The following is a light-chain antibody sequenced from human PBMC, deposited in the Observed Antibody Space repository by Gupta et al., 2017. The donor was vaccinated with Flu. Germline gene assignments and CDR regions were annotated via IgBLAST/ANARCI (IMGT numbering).Light chain of an antibody. J-gene: IGLJ2*01. CDR1: SSDVGDYDY. CDR2: EVI. Sequence: QSALTQPASVSGSPGQSITISCTGTSSDVGDYDYVSWYQHHPAKTPKLIIYEVIQRSSGVSNRFSASKSGNTASLTISGLQAEDDADYYCGSYTSSRTLIFGGGTTLTVL. CDR3: GSYTSSRTLI. V-gene: IGLV2-14*01.